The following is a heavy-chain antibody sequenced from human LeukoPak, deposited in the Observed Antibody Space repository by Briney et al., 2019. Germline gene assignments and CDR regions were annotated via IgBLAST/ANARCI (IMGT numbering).Heavy chain of an antibody. Sequence: ASVKVSCKVSGYTLTELSMHWVRQAPGKGLEWMGGFDPEDGETIYAQKFQGRVTTTEDTSTDTAYMELSSLRSEDTAVYYCATAPFLNWGSPVYWGQGTLVTVSS. CDR1: GYTLTELS. V-gene: IGHV1-24*01. CDR3: ATAPFLNWGSPVY. J-gene: IGHJ4*02. D-gene: IGHD7-27*01. CDR2: FDPEDGET.